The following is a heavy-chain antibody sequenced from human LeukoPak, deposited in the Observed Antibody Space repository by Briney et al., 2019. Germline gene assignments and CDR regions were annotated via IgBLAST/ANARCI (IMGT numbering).Heavy chain of an antibody. V-gene: IGHV4-59*01. CDR1: GGSISSYY. Sequence: SETLSLTCTVSGGSISSYYWSGIRQPPGKGLEWIGYIYYSGSTNYNPSLKSRVTISVDTSKNQFSLKLSSVTAADTAVYYCARDSYEKVLWGQGTLVTVSS. J-gene: IGHJ4*02. CDR2: IYYSGST. CDR3: ARDSYEKVL. D-gene: IGHD3-16*01.